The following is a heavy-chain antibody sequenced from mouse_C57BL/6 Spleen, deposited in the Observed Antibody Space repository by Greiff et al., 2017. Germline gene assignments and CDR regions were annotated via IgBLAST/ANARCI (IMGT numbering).Heavy chain of an antibody. Sequence: EVKLMESGGGLVKPGGSLKLSCAASGFTFSSYAMSWVRQTPEKRLEWVATISDGGSYTYYPDNVKGRFTISRDNAKNNLYLQMSHLKSEDTAMYYCARYYDYGFDYWGQGTTLTVSS. CDR3: ARYYDYGFDY. J-gene: IGHJ2*01. CDR2: ISDGGSYT. V-gene: IGHV5-4*03. D-gene: IGHD2-4*01. CDR1: GFTFSSYA.